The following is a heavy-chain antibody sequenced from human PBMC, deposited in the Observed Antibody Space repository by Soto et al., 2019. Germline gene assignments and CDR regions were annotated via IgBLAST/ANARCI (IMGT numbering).Heavy chain of an antibody. CDR3: AKDRAFDYYDYSGYLYYFDY. D-gene: IGHD3-22*01. CDR2: ITASGGST. Sequence: GGSLRLSCAASGFXFSNYAMSWVRQAPGKGLEWVSAITASGGSTYDADSVKGRSTISRDNSKNRLYLQMNSLRAEDTAVYYCAKDRAFDYYDYSGYLYYFDYWGQGTLVTVSS. V-gene: IGHV3-23*01. CDR1: GFXFSNYA. J-gene: IGHJ4*02.